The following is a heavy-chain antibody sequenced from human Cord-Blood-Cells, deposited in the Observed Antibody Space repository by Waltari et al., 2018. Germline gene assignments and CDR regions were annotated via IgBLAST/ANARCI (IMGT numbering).Heavy chain of an antibody. J-gene: IGHJ4*02. CDR1: GGSISSSSYY. V-gene: IGHV4-39*01. CDR3: ARLFDY. Sequence: QLQLQESGPGLVKPSETLSLTCTVSGGSISSSSYYWGGIRQPPGKGLEWMGSIHYSGSTYYNPSLKSRVTISVDTSKNQFSLKLSSVTAADTAVYYCARLFDYWGQGTLVTVSS. CDR2: IHYSGST.